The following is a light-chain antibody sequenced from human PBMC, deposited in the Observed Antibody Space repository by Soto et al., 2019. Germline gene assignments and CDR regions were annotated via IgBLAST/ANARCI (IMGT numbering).Light chain of an antibody. CDR2: DAS. CDR3: QQYSSYSRT. J-gene: IGKJ1*01. V-gene: IGKV1-5*01. CDR1: QSIGSW. Sequence: IRMNQSPSTVSASIGDRVTITCRASQSIGSWLAWHQQEPGKAPKLLIYDASSLESGVPSRFSGSGSGTEFTLTISSLQPDDYATYYCQQYSSYSRTFGQGTKVDI.